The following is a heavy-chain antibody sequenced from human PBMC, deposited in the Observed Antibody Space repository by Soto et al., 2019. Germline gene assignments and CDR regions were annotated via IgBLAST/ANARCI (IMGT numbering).Heavy chain of an antibody. CDR1: GFPFDDYT. J-gene: IGHJ6*02. V-gene: IGHV3-43*01. D-gene: IGHD6-13*01. CDR2: ISWDGGST. Sequence: GGSPRLSCAASGFPFDDYTMHWVRQAPGKGLEWVSLISWDGGSTSYADSVRGRFTISRDNSKNSLYLQMNSLRTEDTALYYCAKDLPAAVGTYGMDVWGQGTTVTVSS. CDR3: AKDLPAAVGTYGMDV.